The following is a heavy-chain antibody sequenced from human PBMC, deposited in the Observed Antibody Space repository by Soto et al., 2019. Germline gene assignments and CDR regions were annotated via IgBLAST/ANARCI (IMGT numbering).Heavy chain of an antibody. CDR1: GGSISSSRYY. J-gene: IGHJ4*02. Sequence: SETLSLTCSVSGGSISSSRYYWGWIRQPPGKGLEWIGSVYYSGSTYYNPSLKSRITISVDTSKNQFSLKLNSATAADTAVYYCARDSRLGFPDYWGQGTLVIVSS. CDR2: VYYSGST. D-gene: IGHD3-16*01. CDR3: ARDSRLGFPDY. V-gene: IGHV4-39*07.